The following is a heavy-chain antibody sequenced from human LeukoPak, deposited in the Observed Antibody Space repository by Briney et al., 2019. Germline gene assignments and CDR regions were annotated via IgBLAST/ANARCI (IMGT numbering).Heavy chain of an antibody. V-gene: IGHV3-30*18. D-gene: IGHD6-13*01. CDR2: ISYDGSNK. CDR3: AKIREYSSSWYSLRYYYYGMDV. CDR1: GFTFSSYA. Sequence: GGSLRLSCAASGFTFSSYAMSWVRQAPGKGLEWVAVISYDGSNKYYADSVKGRFTISRDNSKNTLYLQMNSLRAEDTAVHYCAKIREYSSSWYSLRYYYYGMDVWGQGTTVTVSS. J-gene: IGHJ6*02.